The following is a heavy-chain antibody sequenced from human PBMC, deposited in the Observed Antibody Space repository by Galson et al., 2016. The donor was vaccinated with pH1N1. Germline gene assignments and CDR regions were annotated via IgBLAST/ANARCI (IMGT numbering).Heavy chain of an antibody. Sequence: ETLSLTCTVSGVAFASSNYFWGWIRQPPGKGLEWIGSINYSGNTYYSPSLKRRVTISVDTSKKQFSLRLSTVTAADTAVYYCARHLHVPGFKGIDSWGQGILVTVSS. V-gene: IGHV4-39*01. CDR3: ARHLHVPGFKGIDS. CDR2: INYSGNT. J-gene: IGHJ4*02. CDR1: GVAFASSNYF. D-gene: IGHD5-24*01.